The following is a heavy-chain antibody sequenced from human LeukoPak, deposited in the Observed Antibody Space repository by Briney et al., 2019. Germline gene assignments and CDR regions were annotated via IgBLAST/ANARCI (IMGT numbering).Heavy chain of an antibody. CDR2: ISSSSSYI. CDR3: ARGGYHSSGYYPLDY. CDR1: GFTFSSYS. J-gene: IGHJ4*02. D-gene: IGHD3-22*01. Sequence: GESLRLSCAASGFTFSSYSMNWVRQAPGKGLEWVSSISSSSSYIYYADSVKGRFTISRDNAKNSLYLQMNSLRAEDAAVYYCARGGYHSSGYYPLDYWGQGTLVTVSS. V-gene: IGHV3-21*01.